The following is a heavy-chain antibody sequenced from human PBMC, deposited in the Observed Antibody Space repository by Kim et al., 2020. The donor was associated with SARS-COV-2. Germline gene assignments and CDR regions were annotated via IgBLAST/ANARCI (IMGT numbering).Heavy chain of an antibody. CDR3: ASADITVTAKTYYYLDV. V-gene: IGHV4-61*01. J-gene: IGHJ6*03. CDR1: GASVSSNTFY. D-gene: IGHD4-17*01. Sequence: SETLSLTCNVSGASVSSNTFYWGWIRQPPGKGLEWIGCIYDNGDTNYNPSLKSRVTLSVDTSKNQFSLRLSSVTAADTALYYCASADITVTAKTYYYLDVGGKGTAVTVSS. CDR2: IYDNGDT.